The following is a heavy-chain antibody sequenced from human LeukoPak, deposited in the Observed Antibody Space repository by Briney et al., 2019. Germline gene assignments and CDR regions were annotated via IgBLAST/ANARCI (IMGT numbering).Heavy chain of an antibody. CDR3: ARLLGTYYYDSSGYFADY. D-gene: IGHD3-22*01. V-gene: IGHV5-51*01. Sequence: GESLKISCKGSGYSFTSYWIGWVRQMPGKGLEWMGIIYPGDSDTRYSPSFQGQVTISADKSISTAYLQRSSLKASDTAMYYCARLLGTYYYDSSGYFADYWGQGTLVTVSS. CDR1: GYSFTSYW. CDR2: IYPGDSDT. J-gene: IGHJ4*02.